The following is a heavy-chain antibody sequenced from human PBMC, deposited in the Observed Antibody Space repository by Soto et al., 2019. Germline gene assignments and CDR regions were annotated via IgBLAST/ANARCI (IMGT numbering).Heavy chain of an antibody. D-gene: IGHD3-22*01. CDR1: GYSYTTYW. CDR3: ASKTYGSSGYYYYGLDV. V-gene: IGHV5-51*01. J-gene: IGHJ6*02. CDR2: IYPGDSDT. Sequence: PGESLKISCXGSGYSYTTYWIAWVRQMSGKGLEWMGIIYPGDSDTRYSPSFQGQVTISADKSISTAYLQWSSLKASDTAMYYCASKTYGSSGYYYYGLDVWGQGTTVTVS.